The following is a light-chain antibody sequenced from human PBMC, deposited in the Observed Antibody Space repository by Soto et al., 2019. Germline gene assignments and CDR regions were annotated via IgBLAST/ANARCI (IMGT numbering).Light chain of an antibody. J-gene: IGKJ2*01. CDR1: QSVLYSSNIKNY. V-gene: IGKV4-1*01. CDR2: WAS. CDR3: QQYYSSPYT. Sequence: DIVMTQSPDSLAVSLGERATINCRSSQSVLYSSNIKNYLAWYQQRPRQPPKLLIYWASTRESGVPDRFNGSGSGTDFTLTVTSLQAEDVAVYYCQQYYSSPYTFGQGTKLEIK.